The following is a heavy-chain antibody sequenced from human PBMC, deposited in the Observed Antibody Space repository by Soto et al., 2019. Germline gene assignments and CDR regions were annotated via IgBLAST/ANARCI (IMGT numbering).Heavy chain of an antibody. CDR1: GATVSSNFAT. V-gene: IGHV6-1*01. CDR3: ARQQWGYYFDF. D-gene: IGHD6-19*01. Sequence: QIQLQQSGPGLVQPSQPLSLTCAISGATVSSNFATWTWIRQSPSRGLEWLGRTFYRPEWNTDYALSIRSRITIKPDTSKNQFSLHLTSVTTDDTAVYFCARQQWGYYFDFWGQGSLVSVSS. CDR2: TFYRPEWNT. J-gene: IGHJ4*02.